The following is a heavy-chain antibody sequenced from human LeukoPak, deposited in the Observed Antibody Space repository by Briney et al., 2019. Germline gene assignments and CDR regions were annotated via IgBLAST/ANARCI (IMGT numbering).Heavy chain of an antibody. D-gene: IGHD3-16*01. CDR3: AKVEDPYDYVWGTGYYFDY. J-gene: IGHJ4*02. CDR2: ISGSGGST. CDR1: GFTFSSYA. Sequence: PGGSLRLSCAASGFTFSSYAMSWVRQAPGKGLEWVSAISGSGGSTYYADSVKGRFTISRDNSKNTLYLQMNSLRAEDTAVYYCAKVEDPYDYVWGTGYYFDYWGQGTLVTVSS. V-gene: IGHV3-23*01.